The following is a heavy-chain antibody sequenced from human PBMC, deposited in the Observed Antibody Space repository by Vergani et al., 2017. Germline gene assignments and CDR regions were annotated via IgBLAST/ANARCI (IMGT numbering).Heavy chain of an antibody. J-gene: IGHJ6*02. CDR3: ARRYYYDSSGPSGDYYGMDV. Sequence: VQLVESGGGLVQPGRSLRLSCAASGFTFSSYGMHWVRQAPGKGLEWVAVIWYDGSNKYYADSVKGRFTISRDNSKNTLYLQMNSLRAEDTAVYYCARRYYYDSSGPSGDYYGMDVWGQGTTVTVSS. D-gene: IGHD3-22*01. CDR1: GFTFSSYG. CDR2: IWYDGSNK. V-gene: IGHV3-33*01.